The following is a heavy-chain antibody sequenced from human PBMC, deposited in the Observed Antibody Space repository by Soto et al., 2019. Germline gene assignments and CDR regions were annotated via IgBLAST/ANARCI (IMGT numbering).Heavy chain of an antibody. Sequence: SETLSLTCTVSGGSISSSSYYWGWIRQPPGKGLEWIGSIYYSGSTYYNPSLKSRVTISVDTSKNQFSLKLGSVTAADTAVYYCAGLKYFHSSDYLVHWAQGTRVTVS. CDR3: AGLKYFHSSDYLVH. CDR2: IYYSGST. CDR1: GGSISSSSYY. V-gene: IGHV4-39*01. D-gene: IGHD3-22*01. J-gene: IGHJ4*02.